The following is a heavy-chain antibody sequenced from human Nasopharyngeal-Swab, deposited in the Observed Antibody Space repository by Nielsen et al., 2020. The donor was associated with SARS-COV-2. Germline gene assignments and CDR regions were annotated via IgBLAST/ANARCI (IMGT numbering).Heavy chain of an antibody. D-gene: IGHD2-2*01. CDR1: GFTFSDYY. V-gene: IGHV3-11*01. Sequence: GGSLRLSCAASGFTFSDYYMNWIRRAPGKGLEWVSYISSSGSTIYYADSVKGRFTISRDNAKNSLYLQMNSLRAEDTAVYHCARGRGYCSSTSCPPVAFDIWGQGTKVTVS. CDR2: ISSSGSTI. J-gene: IGHJ3*02. CDR3: ARGRGYCSSTSCPPVAFDI.